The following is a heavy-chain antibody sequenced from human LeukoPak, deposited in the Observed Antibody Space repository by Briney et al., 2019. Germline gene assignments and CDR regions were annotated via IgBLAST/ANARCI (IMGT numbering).Heavy chain of an antibody. CDR2: ISSSSSTI. CDR3: ARGYGDYDEGVDWFDP. D-gene: IGHD4-17*01. CDR1: GFTFSSYS. V-gene: IGHV3-48*01. J-gene: IGHJ5*02. Sequence: GGSLRLSCAASGFTFSSYSMNWVRQAPGKGLEWVSYISSSSSTIYYADSVKGRFTISRDNSKNTLYLQMNSLRAEDTAVYYCARGYGDYDEGVDWFDPWGQGTLATVSS.